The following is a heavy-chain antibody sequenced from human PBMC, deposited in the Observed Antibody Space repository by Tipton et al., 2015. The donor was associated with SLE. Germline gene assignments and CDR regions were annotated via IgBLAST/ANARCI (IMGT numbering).Heavy chain of an antibody. CDR3: AKARFEVRGVPGGTDTFYYYMDV. V-gene: IGHV4-30-4*08. CDR2: IYYSGST. D-gene: IGHD3-10*01. Sequence: TLSLTCTVSGHSISNGDSYWSWTRQLPGKGLEWVGYIYYSGSTYYNPSLKSRVTISVDTSKNQFSLKVSSVTTADTAVYYCAKARFEVRGVPGGTDTFYYYMDVWGKGTTVTVS. J-gene: IGHJ6*03. CDR1: GHSISNGDSY.